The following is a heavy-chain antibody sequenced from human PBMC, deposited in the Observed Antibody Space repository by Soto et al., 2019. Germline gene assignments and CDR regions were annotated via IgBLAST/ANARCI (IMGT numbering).Heavy chain of an antibody. Sequence: QVQLVQSGAEVKKPGSSVKVSCKASGGTFSSYAISWVRQAPGQGLEWMGGIIPIFGTANYAQKFQGRVTINADEYTSTAYMELSSLRAEDTAVYYCAGGRDGYTEGAFDYWGQGTLVTVSS. CDR1: GGTFSSYA. J-gene: IGHJ4*02. D-gene: IGHD5-12*01. CDR3: AGGRDGYTEGAFDY. CDR2: IIPIFGTA. V-gene: IGHV1-69*12.